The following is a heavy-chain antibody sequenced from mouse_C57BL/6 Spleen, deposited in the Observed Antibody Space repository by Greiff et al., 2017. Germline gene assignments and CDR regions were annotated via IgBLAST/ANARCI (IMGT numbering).Heavy chain of an antibody. CDR1: GYAFSSYW. Sequence: QVQLQQSGAELVKPGASVKISCKASGYAFSSYWMNWVKQRPGKGLEWIGQIYPGDGDTNYNGKFKGKATLTADKSSSTAYMQRSSLTSEDSAVYFCARKTTVGGYYAMDYWGQGTSVTVSS. J-gene: IGHJ4*01. V-gene: IGHV1-80*01. CDR2: IYPGDGDT. CDR3: ARKTTVGGYYAMDY. D-gene: IGHD1-1*01.